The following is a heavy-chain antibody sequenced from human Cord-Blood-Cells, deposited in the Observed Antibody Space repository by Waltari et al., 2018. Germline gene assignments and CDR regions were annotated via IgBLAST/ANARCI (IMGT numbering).Heavy chain of an antibody. CDR2: MNPNSGNT. CDR1: GYTFTSYD. CDR3: ATWGYSSSYDAFDI. J-gene: IGHJ3*02. D-gene: IGHD6-6*01. Sequence: VQLVQSEAEVKKPGASVKVSCKAPGYTFTSYDINLVRQATGQGLEWKGWMNPNSGNTGYAKKFQGRVTITRNTSISTAYMELSSLRSEDTAVYYCATWGYSSSYDAFDIWGQGTMVTVSS. V-gene: IGHV1-8*03.